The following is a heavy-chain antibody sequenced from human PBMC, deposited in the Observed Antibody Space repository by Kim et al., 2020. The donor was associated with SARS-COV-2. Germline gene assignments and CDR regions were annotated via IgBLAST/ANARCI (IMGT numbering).Heavy chain of an antibody. D-gene: IGHD4-17*01. CDR1: GFTFSSYA. Sequence: GGSLRLSCAASGFTFSSYAMSWVRQAPGKGLEWVSAISGSGGSTYYADSVKGRFTISRDNSKNTLYLQMNSLRAEDTAVYYCAKTYSKKTPYYGDYVDYWGQGTLVTVSS. V-gene: IGHV3-23*01. J-gene: IGHJ4*02. CDR2: ISGSGGST. CDR3: AKTYSKKTPYYGDYVDY.